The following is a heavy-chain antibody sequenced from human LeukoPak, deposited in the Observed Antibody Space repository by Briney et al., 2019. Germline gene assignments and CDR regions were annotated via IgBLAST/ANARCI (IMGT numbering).Heavy chain of an antibody. CDR1: GFTFSSYW. CDR2: IKQDGSEK. D-gene: IGHD5-18*01. J-gene: IGHJ4*02. Sequence: AGGSLRLSCAASGFTFSSYWMSWVRQAPGKGLEWVANIKQDGSEKYYVDSVKGRFTISRDNAKNSLYLQMNSLRAEDTAVYYCARVGYSYGSPYYFDYWGQGTLVTVSS. CDR3: ARVGYSYGSPYYFDY. V-gene: IGHV3-7*01.